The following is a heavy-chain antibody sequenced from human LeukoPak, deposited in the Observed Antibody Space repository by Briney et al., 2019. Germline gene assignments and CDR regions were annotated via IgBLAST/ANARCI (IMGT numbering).Heavy chain of an antibody. Sequence: GGSLRLSCAASGFTFSDYYMSWIRQAPGKGLEWVSYISSSGSTIYYADSVKGRFTISRDNAKNSLYLQMNSLRAEDTAVYYCARDDCSGGSCYSGRYFDYWGQGTLVTVSS. V-gene: IGHV3-11*01. CDR2: ISSSGSTI. CDR1: GFTFSDYY. CDR3: ARDDCSGGSCYSGRYFDY. D-gene: IGHD2-15*01. J-gene: IGHJ4*02.